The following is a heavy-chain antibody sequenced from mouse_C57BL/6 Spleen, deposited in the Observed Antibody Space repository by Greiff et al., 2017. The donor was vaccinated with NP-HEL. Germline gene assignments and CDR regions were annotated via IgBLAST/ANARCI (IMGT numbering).Heavy chain of an antibody. CDR1: GFTFSDYG. Sequence: EVMLVESGGGLVQPGGSLKLSCAASGFTFSDYGMAWVRQAPRKGPEWVAFISNLAYSIYSADTVTGRFTLSRENAKNTLYLEMSSLRSEDTAMYDCAREEDYLYAMDYWGQGTSVTVSS. J-gene: IGHJ4*01. CDR3: AREEDYLYAMDY. D-gene: IGHD2-4*01. V-gene: IGHV5-15*04. CDR2: ISNLAYSI.